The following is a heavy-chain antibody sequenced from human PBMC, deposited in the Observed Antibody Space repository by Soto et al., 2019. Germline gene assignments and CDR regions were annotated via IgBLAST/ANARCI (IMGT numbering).Heavy chain of an antibody. D-gene: IGHD6-13*01. CDR3: ARFPGYSSSWPPYYYGMDV. CDR2: IYYSGST. Sequence: SETLSLTCTVSGGSISSGDYYWSWIRQPPGKGLEWIGYIYYSGSTYYNPSLKSRVTISVDTSKNQFSLRAEDTAVYYCARFPGYSSSWPPYYYGMDVWGQGTTVTV. V-gene: IGHV4-30-4*02. CDR1: GGSISSGDYY. J-gene: IGHJ6*02.